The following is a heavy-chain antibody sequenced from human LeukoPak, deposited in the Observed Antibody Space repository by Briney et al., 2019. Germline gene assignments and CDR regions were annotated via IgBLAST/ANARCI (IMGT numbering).Heavy chain of an antibody. CDR2: ISYDGSNK. CDR1: GFTFSSYA. Sequence: GGSLRLSCAASGFTFSSYAMHWVRQAPGKGLEWVAVISYDGSNKYYADSVKGRFTISRDNSKNTLYLQMNSLRAEDTAVYYCVRERQLGHAFDIWGQGTMVTVSS. D-gene: IGHD6-13*01. CDR3: VRERQLGHAFDI. V-gene: IGHV3-30*04. J-gene: IGHJ3*02.